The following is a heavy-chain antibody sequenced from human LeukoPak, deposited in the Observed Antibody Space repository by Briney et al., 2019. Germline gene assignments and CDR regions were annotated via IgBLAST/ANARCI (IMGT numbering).Heavy chain of an antibody. CDR3: AKNLNGGNTHSDY. CDR1: GFTFSSYG. Sequence: GRSLRLSCAASGFTFSSYGMHWVRQAPGKGLEWVAVISYDGSNKYYADSVKGRFTISRDNSKNTLYLQMNSLRAEDTAVYYCAKNLNGGNTHSDYWGQGTLVTVSS. J-gene: IGHJ4*02. CDR2: ISYDGSNK. D-gene: IGHD4-23*01. V-gene: IGHV3-30*18.